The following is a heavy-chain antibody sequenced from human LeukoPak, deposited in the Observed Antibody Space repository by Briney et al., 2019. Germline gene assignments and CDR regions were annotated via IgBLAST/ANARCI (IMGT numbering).Heavy chain of an antibody. CDR1: GGSFSGYY. Sequence: PSETLSLTCAVYGGSFSGYYWSWIRQPPGKGLEWIGEINHSGSTNYNPSLKSRVTISVDTSKNQFSLKLSSVTAADTAVYYCASPSGSYGGDAFDIWGQGTMVTVSS. J-gene: IGHJ3*02. CDR2: INHSGST. D-gene: IGHD1-26*01. CDR3: ASPSGSYGGDAFDI. V-gene: IGHV4-34*01.